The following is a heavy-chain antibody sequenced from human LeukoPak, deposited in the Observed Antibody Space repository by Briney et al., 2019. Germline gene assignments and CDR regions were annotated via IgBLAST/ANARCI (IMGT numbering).Heavy chain of an antibody. CDR3: ARGGDIVVVPAAMSLDY. J-gene: IGHJ4*02. CDR1: GFTFSSYG. Sequence: GGSLRLSCAASGFTFSSYGMHWVRQAPGKGLEWVAVIWYDGSNKYYADSVKGRFTISRDNSKNTLYLQMNSLRAEDTAVYYCARGGDIVVVPAAMSLDYWGQGTPVTVSS. D-gene: IGHD2-2*01. CDR2: IWYDGSNK. V-gene: IGHV3-33*01.